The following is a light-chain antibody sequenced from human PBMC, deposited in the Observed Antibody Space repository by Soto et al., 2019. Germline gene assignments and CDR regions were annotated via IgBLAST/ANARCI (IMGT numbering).Light chain of an antibody. J-gene: IGKJ5*01. CDR3: QQYHNWPPIT. Sequence: EIVLTQSPGTLSLSLGERATLSCRASQSVSNTYLAWYQQKLGQAPRLLIYGASTRATGIPARFSGSGSGTEFTLTISSLQSEDFAIYYCQQYHNWPPITFGQGTRLEIK. V-gene: IGKV3D-15*01. CDR2: GAS. CDR1: QSVSNTY.